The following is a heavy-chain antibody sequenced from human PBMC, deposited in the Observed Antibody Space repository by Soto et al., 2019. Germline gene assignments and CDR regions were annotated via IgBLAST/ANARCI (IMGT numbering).Heavy chain of an antibody. Sequence: QVQLVESGGGGVKPGRSLRLPFAASALTFSSYAMHWVRQAPGKGLGGVAVISYDGSDKYYADSVKGRFTISRDNSKNTLNLQMNSLRADDTAVYYCAKALGELSPESYDYWGQGTLITVSS. CDR2: ISYDGSDK. CDR1: ALTFSSYA. D-gene: IGHD3-16*02. V-gene: IGHV3-30*18. CDR3: AKALGELSPESYDY. J-gene: IGHJ4*02.